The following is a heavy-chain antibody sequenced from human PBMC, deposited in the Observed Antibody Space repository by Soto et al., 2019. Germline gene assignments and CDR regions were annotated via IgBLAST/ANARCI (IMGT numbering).Heavy chain of an antibody. D-gene: IGHD3-10*01. CDR1: GFPFTSYG. V-gene: IGHV3-30*03. J-gene: IGHJ4*02. CDR3: VGGQYYFDY. Sequence: QVQLVESGGGVVQPGRSLRLSCAASGFPFTSYGMHWVREGPDKGLEWVAIISYDGSDKYYADSVKGRFTISRDNSKNTLLLQVNSLRPEDTAVYYCVGGQYYFDYRGQGTLVIVSS. CDR2: ISYDGSDK.